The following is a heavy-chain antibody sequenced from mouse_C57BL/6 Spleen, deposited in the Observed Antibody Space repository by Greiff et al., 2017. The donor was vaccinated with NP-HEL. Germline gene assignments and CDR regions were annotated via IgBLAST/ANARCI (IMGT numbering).Heavy chain of an antibody. CDR2: INPNNGGT. J-gene: IGHJ4*01. Sequence: EVQLQQSGPELVKPGASVKISCKASGYTFTDYYMNWVKQSHGKSLEWIGDINPNNGGTSYNQKFKGKATLTVDKSSSTAYMELRSLTSEDSAVYYCATIYYYGSRYYAMDYWGQGTSVTVSS. D-gene: IGHD1-1*01. CDR3: ATIYYYGSRYYAMDY. CDR1: GYTFTDYY. V-gene: IGHV1-26*01.